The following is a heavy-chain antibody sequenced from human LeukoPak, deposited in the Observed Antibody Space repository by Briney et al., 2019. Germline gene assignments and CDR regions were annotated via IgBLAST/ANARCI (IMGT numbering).Heavy chain of an antibody. V-gene: IGHV3-48*03. Sequence: GGSLRLSCAASGFTFSSYEMNRVRQAPGKGLEWVSYISSSGSTIYYADSVKGRFTTSRDNSKNTVYLQMNSLRADDTAMYFCVRDRAWGSYDYWGQGALVTVSS. D-gene: IGHD7-27*01. CDR2: ISSSGSTI. CDR3: VRDRAWGSYDY. CDR1: GFTFSSYE. J-gene: IGHJ4*02.